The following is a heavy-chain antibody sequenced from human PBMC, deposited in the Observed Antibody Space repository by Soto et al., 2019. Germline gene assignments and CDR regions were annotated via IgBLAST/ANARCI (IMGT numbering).Heavy chain of an antibody. Sequence: QVQLVQSGAEVKKPGSSVKVSCKASGGTFSRYSITWVRQAPGHGLEWMGRIIPVFGIPTYAQKFQGRVTMTADKSTSRAYMELSSLRSEETAVYYCAREDRDRETGLVPAAIDGMDVWGQGTTVTVSS. V-gene: IGHV1-69*08. CDR1: GGTFSRYS. CDR2: IIPVFGIP. J-gene: IGHJ6*02. CDR3: AREDRDRETGLVPAAIDGMDV. D-gene: IGHD2-2*01.